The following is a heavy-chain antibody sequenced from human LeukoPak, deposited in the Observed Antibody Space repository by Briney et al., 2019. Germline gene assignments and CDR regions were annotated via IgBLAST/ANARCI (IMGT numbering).Heavy chain of an antibody. J-gene: IGHJ6*02. CDR1: GFTFSSYW. Sequence: GGSLRLSCAASGFTFSSYWMSWVRQTPGKGLEWVANMNRDGSEKNYVDSIKGRFTISRDNAANSLYLQMNSLRVEDTAVYYCARDGGIIRFGGQDVWGQGTTVIVS. V-gene: IGHV3-7*01. CDR3: ARDGGIIRFGGQDV. D-gene: IGHD3-16*01. CDR2: MNRDGSEK.